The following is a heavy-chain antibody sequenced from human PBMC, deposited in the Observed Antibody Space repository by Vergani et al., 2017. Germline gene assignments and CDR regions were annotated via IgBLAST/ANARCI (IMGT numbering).Heavy chain of an antibody. Sequence: QVQLQESGPGLVKPSETLSLTCTVSGGSISSYYWSWIRQPPGKGLEWIGYIYYSGSTNYNPSLKSRVTISVDTSKNQFSLKLSSVTAADTAVYYWARATPMVYAIWGGGYFDYWGQGTLVTVSS. V-gene: IGHV4-59*01. CDR1: GGSISSYY. CDR2: IYYSGST. J-gene: IGHJ4*02. D-gene: IGHD2-8*01. CDR3: ARATPMVYAIWGGGYFDY.